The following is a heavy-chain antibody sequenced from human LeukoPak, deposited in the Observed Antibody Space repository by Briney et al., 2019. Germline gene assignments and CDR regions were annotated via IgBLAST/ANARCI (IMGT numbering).Heavy chain of an antibody. CDR1: GYTFSSYG. CDR2: ISAYNGNT. J-gene: IGHJ3*02. CDR3: ARDPIRCRGCSCYSGAFDM. V-gene: IGHV1-18*01. Sequence: ASVKVSCKASGYTFSSYGMSWMRQAPGQGLEWMGWISAYNGNTNYAQKLQGRVTMTTDTSTSTAYMELRSLRSDDTAVYYCARDPIRCRGCSCYSGAFDMWGQGTMVTVSS. D-gene: IGHD2-15*01.